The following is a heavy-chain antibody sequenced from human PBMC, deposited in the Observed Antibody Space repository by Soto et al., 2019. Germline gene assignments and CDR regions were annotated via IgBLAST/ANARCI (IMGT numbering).Heavy chain of an antibody. D-gene: IGHD5-18*01. CDR3: ARRSAMEDGNFDY. CDR2: IYPGDSDT. Sequence: PGESLKISCTVSGYSFTRYWIGWVRQMPGKGLEWMGIIYPGDSDTRYSPSFQGQVTISADKSISTAYLQWSSLKASDTAMYYCARRSAMEDGNFDYWGQGTLVTVSS. CDR1: GYSFTRYW. J-gene: IGHJ4*02. V-gene: IGHV5-51*01.